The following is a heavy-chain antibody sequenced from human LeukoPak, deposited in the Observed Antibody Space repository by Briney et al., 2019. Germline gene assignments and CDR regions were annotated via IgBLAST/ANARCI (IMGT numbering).Heavy chain of an antibody. D-gene: IGHD1-26*01. CDR2: ISNSGGRT. CDR3: AKENPVGGTNYFDY. J-gene: IGHJ4*02. V-gene: IGHV3-23*01. Sequence: GGSLRLSCAASGFTFSSYAMSWVRQAPGKGLEWVSSISNSGGRTFYTDSVKGRFTISRDNSKITLYLQMNSLRAEDTAVYYCAKENPVGGTNYFDYWGQGTLVTVPS. CDR1: GFTFSSYA.